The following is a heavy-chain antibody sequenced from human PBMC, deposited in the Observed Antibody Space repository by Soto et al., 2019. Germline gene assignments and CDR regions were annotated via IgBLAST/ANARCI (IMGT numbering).Heavy chain of an antibody. CDR3: AKDTCSSTSCYDYYYYYGMDV. J-gene: IGHJ6*02. CDR2: ISGSGGST. Sequence: HPGGSLRLSCAASGFTFSSYAMSWVRQAPGKGLEWVSAISGSGGSTYYADSVKGRFTISRDNSKNTLYLQMNSLRAEDTAVYYCAKDTCSSTSCYDYYYYYGMDVWGQGTTVTVSS. V-gene: IGHV3-23*01. D-gene: IGHD2-2*01. CDR1: GFTFSSYA.